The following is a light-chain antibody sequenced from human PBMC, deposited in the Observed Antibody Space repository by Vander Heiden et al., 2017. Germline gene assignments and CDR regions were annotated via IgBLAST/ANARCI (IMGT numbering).Light chain of an antibody. CDR1: QSINSW. Sequence: QMTQPPSTLAASVGDRGCNTCRASQSINSWLAWYQQKPGKAPKLLIYKASSLESGVPSRFSGSGSGTEFTLTISSLQPDDFATYYCQQYNSYSLTFGGGTKVEIK. J-gene: IGKJ4*01. CDR2: KAS. CDR3: QQYNSYSLT. V-gene: IGKV1-5*03.